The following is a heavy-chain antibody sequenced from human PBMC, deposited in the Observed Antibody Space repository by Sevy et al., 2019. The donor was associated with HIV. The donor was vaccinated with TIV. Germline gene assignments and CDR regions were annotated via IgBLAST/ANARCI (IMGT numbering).Heavy chain of an antibody. CDR1: GFTFSSYS. V-gene: IGHV3-48*01. J-gene: IGHJ6*02. Sequence: GGSLRLSCAASGFTFSSYSMNWVRQAPGKGLEWVSYISSSSSTIYYADSVKGRFTISRDNAKNSLYLQMNGLRAEDTAVYYCARDIAARLSYYYYGMDVWGQGTTVTVSS. CDR3: ARDIAARLSYYYYGMDV. CDR2: ISSSSSTI. D-gene: IGHD6-13*01.